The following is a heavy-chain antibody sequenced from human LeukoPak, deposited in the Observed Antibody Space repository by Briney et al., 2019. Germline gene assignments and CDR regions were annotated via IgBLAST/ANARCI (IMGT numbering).Heavy chain of an antibody. Sequence: ASVKVSCKVSGYTLTELSMHWVRQAPGKGLEWMGGFDPEDGETIYAQKFQGRVTMTEDTSTDTAYMELSSLRSEDTGVYYCATGAHRDDEYFQHWGQGTLVTVSS. CDR3: ATGAHRDDEYFQH. CDR1: GYTLTELS. V-gene: IGHV1-24*01. J-gene: IGHJ1*01. D-gene: IGHD1-1*01. CDR2: FDPEDGET.